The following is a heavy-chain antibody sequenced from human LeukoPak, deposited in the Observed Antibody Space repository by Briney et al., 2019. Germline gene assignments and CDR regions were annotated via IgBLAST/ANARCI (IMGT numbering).Heavy chain of an antibody. CDR2: IYTSGST. V-gene: IGHV4-61*02. D-gene: IGHD3-9*01. CDR3: ARAAMTGYYTYYYYYYMDV. CDR1: GGSISSSSYY. Sequence: PSETLSLTCTVSGGSISSSSYYWGWIRQPAGKGLEWIGRIYTSGSTNYNPSLKSRVTISVDTSKNQFSLKLSSVTAADTAVYYCARAAMTGYYTYYYYYYMDVWGKGTTVTISS. J-gene: IGHJ6*03.